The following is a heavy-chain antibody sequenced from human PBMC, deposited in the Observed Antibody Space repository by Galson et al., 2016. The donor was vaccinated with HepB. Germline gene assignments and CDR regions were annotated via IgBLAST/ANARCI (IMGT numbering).Heavy chain of an antibody. V-gene: IGHV3-30*19. D-gene: IGHD6-19*01. CDR2: LSYDGSKT. CDR3: AKAKWVGSGWSWYYFDY. Sequence: SLRLSCAASGFAFETFAMHWVRQAPGKGLEWVALLSYDGSKTYVTDSVKGRLTISRDNSKNTLYLQMKGLRAEDTAVYYCAKAKWVGSGWSWYYFDYWGQGTLVTGSS. J-gene: IGHJ4*02. CDR1: GFAFETFA.